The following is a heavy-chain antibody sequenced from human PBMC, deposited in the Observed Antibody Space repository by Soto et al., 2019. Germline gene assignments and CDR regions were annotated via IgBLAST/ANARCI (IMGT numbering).Heavy chain of an antibody. J-gene: IGHJ6*04. CDR2: ISGSGGST. D-gene: IGHD3-16*02. V-gene: IGHV3-23*01. CDR1: GVTFSSYA. Sequence: PGCSLRLSCAASGVTFSSYAMSWVRQAPGKGLEWVSAISGSGGSTYYADSVKGRFTISRDNSKNTLYLQMNSLRAEDTAVYYCAKAYYDYIWGSYPGEMDFWGKGTTVTVSS. CDR3: AKAYYDYIWGSYPGEMDF.